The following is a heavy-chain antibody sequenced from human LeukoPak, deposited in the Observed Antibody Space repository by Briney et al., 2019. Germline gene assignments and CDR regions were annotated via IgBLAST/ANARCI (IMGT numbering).Heavy chain of an antibody. CDR2: TSYNGNT. J-gene: IGHJ4*02. D-gene: IGHD6-19*01. CDR3: ARHSGSGWQALGY. Sequence: ASVKVSCKASGYTFSNYGISWVRQTPGLGLEWMGWTSYNGNTNYAQKFQDRVTMTTDTSTTTAYMELRSLESDDTAVYYCARHSGSGWQALGYWGQGTLVTVSS. CDR1: GYTFSNYG. V-gene: IGHV1-18*04.